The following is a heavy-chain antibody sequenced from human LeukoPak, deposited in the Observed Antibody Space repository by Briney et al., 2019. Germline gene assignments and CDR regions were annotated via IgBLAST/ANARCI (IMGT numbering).Heavy chain of an antibody. V-gene: IGHV4-59*11. D-gene: IGHD7-27*01. CDR3: ARRRPTSLNWGPDSYYFDY. Sequence: SETLSLTCTVSGGSISSHYWSWIRQPPGKGLEWIGYIYYSGSTNYNPSLKSRVTISVDTSKNQFSPKLSSVTAADTAVYYCARRRPTSLNWGPDSYYFDYWGQGTLVTVSS. CDR1: GGSISSHY. J-gene: IGHJ4*02. CDR2: IYYSGST.